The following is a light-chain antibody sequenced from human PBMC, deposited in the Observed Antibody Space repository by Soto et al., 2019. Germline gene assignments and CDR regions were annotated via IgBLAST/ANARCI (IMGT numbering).Light chain of an antibody. V-gene: IGKV1-9*01. J-gene: IGKJ3*01. CDR2: AAS. Sequence: DIQLTQSPSFLSASVGDRVTITCRASQGISSYLAWYQQKPGKAPKLLIYAASTLQSGVPSRFSGSESGTEFTLTISSLQPEDFATYYCQQLNSYLFTFGPGTKVDIK. CDR3: QQLNSYLFT. CDR1: QGISSY.